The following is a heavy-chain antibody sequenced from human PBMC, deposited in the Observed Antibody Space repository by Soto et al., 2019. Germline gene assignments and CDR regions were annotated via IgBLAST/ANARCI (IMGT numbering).Heavy chain of an antibody. V-gene: IGHV3-23*01. CDR1: GFTFSSYA. CDR3: AKRSIGSSYDY. CDR2: ISGSGDSK. J-gene: IGHJ4*02. Sequence: EVQLLESGGGLVQPGGSLRLSCAASGFTFSSYAMNWVRQAPGKGLEWVSVISGSGDSKYYADSVKGRFTISRDNSKNRLHLQMNSLRAEDTAVYYCAKRSIGSSYDYWGQGTLVTVSS. D-gene: IGHD6-13*01.